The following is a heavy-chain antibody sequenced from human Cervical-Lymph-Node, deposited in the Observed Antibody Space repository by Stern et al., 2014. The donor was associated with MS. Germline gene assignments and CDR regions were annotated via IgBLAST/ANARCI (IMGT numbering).Heavy chain of an antibody. Sequence: QLVQSGAEVKKSGSSVKVSCKASGGSFSSYPITWVRQAPGQGIEWMGGIIPIFDIANYAQKFQGRVTITADEATTTAYMELSSLRSDDTAVYYCARSPRTFGGVAFTFDIWGQGTMVTVSS. V-gene: IGHV1-69*01. J-gene: IGHJ3*02. CDR3: ARSPRTFGGVAFTFDI. CDR2: IIPIFDIA. CDR1: GGSFSSYP. D-gene: IGHD3-16*01.